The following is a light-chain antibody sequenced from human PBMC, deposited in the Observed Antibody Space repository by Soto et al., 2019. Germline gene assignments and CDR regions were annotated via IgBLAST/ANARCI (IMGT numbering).Light chain of an antibody. J-gene: IGKJ4*01. Sequence: EIVMTQSPATLSVSPGERATLSCRASQSVSSNLAWYQQKPGQAPRLLIYGASTRATGIPARFSGSGSGTEXTXTXSSXXXXDVAVYYCQQYSYWPLTFGGGTKVEIK. CDR2: GAS. V-gene: IGKV3-15*01. CDR1: QSVSSN. CDR3: QQYSYWPLT.